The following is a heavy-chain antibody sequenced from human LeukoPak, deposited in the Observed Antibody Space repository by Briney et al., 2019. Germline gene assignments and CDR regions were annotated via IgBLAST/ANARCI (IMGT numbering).Heavy chain of an antibody. CDR1: GFTFSSYG. CDR2: ISSSGSTI. V-gene: IGHV3-48*04. J-gene: IGHJ4*02. Sequence: PGGSLRLSCAASGFTFSSYGMNWVRQAPGKGLEWVSYISSSGSTIYYADSVKGRFTISRDNAKNSLYLQMNSLRAEDTAVYYCARDLRGSYWGPYFDYWGQGTLVTVSS. CDR3: ARDLRGSYWGPYFDY. D-gene: IGHD1-26*01.